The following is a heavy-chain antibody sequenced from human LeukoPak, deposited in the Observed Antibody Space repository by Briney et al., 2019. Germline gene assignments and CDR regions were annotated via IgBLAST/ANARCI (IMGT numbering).Heavy chain of an antibody. Sequence: SETLSLTCTVSGGSISSSGYYWGWIRQPPGKGLEWIASIYYSGSTYYNPSLKSRITISVDTSKNQLSLKLSSLTAADTAVYYCARHEYSGSYYGLSWFDPWGQGTLVTVSS. CDR3: ARHEYSGSYYGLSWFDP. V-gene: IGHV4-39*01. CDR1: GGSISSSGYY. CDR2: IYYSGST. D-gene: IGHD1-26*01. J-gene: IGHJ5*02.